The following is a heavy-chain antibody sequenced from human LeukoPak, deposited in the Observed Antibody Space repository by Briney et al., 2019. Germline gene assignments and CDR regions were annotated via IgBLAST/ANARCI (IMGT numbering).Heavy chain of an antibody. CDR1: GFTFSDYY. CDR3: AREGLGLTLFYGMDV. CDR2: ISLSGNYT. Sequence: GGSLRLSCAASGFTFSDYYMSWIRQAPGKGLEWVSYISLSGNYTKYADSVKGRFTISRDNTNNSLYLQMHSLRADDTALYYCAREGLGLTLFYGMDVWGLGTTVTVSS. J-gene: IGHJ6*02. D-gene: IGHD4/OR15-4a*01. V-gene: IGHV3-11*06.